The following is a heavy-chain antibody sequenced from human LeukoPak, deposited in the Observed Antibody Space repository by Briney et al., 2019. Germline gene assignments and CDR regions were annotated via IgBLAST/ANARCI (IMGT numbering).Heavy chain of an antibody. J-gene: IGHJ6*02. V-gene: IGHV1-18*01. D-gene: IGHD3-3*01. Sequence: ASVKVSCKASGYTFTSYGISWVRQAPGQGLEWMGWISAYNGNTNYAQKLQGRVTMTTDTSTSTAYMELRSLRSDGTAVYYCARGTFWSGYYYGMDVWGQGTTVTVSS. CDR3: ARGTFWSGYYYGMDV. CDR1: GYTFTSYG. CDR2: ISAYNGNT.